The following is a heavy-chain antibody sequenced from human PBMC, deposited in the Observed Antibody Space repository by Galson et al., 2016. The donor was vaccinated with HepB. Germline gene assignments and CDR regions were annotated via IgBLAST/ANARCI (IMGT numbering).Heavy chain of an antibody. CDR2: IKQDGSEK. CDR3: ARLVEVARFDH. CDR1: GIAFSGYW. Sequence: SLRLSCAASGIAFSGYWMSWVRQAPGKGLEWVANIKQDGSEKYYVDSVKGRFTISRYNAKNSLYLQMNSLRADDTAVYYCARLVEVARFDHWGQGTLVTVSS. J-gene: IGHJ4*02. D-gene: IGHD6-19*01. V-gene: IGHV3-7*03.